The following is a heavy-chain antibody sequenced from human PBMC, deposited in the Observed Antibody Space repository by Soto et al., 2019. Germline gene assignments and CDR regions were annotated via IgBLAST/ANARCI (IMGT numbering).Heavy chain of an antibody. CDR1: GGTFSSYR. CDR2: INPSGGST. D-gene: IGHD3-3*01. CDR3: ARPGIFGVVPKGSPYYYYGMDV. J-gene: IGHJ6*02. V-gene: IGHV1-46*01. Sequence: GASVKVSCKASGGTFSSYRINWVRQAPGQGLEWMGIINPSGGSTSYAQKFQGRVTMTRDTSTSTVYMELSSLRSEDTAVYYCARPGIFGVVPKGSPYYYYGMDVWGQGTTVTVS.